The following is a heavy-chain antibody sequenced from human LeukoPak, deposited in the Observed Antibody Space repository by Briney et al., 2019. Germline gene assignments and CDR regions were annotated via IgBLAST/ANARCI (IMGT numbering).Heavy chain of an antibody. V-gene: IGHV4-4*07. CDR1: GGSISSYY. CDR2: IYPSGDT. J-gene: IGHJ4*02. D-gene: IGHD3-22*01. Sequence: SVTLSLTCTVSGGSISSYYWSWIRQPAGKGLEWIGRIYPSGDTKYNPSLKSRVTMSVDTSKDHFSLKLSSVTAADTAVYYCARGPLDGSGYYYPYWGQGTLVTVSS. CDR3: ARGPLDGSGYYYPY.